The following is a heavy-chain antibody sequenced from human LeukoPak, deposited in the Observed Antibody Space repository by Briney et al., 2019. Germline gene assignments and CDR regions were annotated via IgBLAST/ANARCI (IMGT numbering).Heavy chain of an antibody. CDR3: VRGGWELDY. J-gene: IGHJ4*02. Sequence: GGSLRLSCAASGFSVRDFWMAWVHQAPGKGLEWVAHIKEDRTADYYVDSVKGRFSISKDDGKNSLHLQTNSLRVEDTAVYYCVRGGWELDYWGQGTLVTVSS. D-gene: IGHD1-1*01. CDR2: IKEDRTAD. V-gene: IGHV3-7*01. CDR1: GFSVRDFW.